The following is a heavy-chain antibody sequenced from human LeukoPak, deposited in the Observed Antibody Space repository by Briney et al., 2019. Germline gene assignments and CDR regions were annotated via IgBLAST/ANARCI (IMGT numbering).Heavy chain of an antibody. CDR1: GYSFTSYW. Sequence: GESLQISCKGSGYSFTSYWIGWVRQMPGKGLEWMGIIYPGDSDTRYSPSFQVQVTISADKSISTAYLQWSSLKASDTAMYYCARQAAAYMAYFDLWGRGTLVTVSS. D-gene: IGHD6-13*01. J-gene: IGHJ2*01. CDR3: ARQAAAYMAYFDL. CDR2: IYPGDSDT. V-gene: IGHV5-51*01.